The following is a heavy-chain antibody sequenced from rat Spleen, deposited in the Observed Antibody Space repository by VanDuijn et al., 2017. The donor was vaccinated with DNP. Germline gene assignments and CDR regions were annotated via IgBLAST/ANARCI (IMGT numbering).Heavy chain of an antibody. CDR3: ARHVLPLRVWDY. D-gene: IGHD4-1*01. J-gene: IGHJ2*01. CDR1: GFSFSDYY. CDR2: IRYDGGTT. Sequence: EVQLVESGGGLVQPGRSLKLSCAASGFSFSDYYMAWVRQAPTKGLEWVAYIRYDGGTTYYGDSVKGRFTLSRDIVKSTLYLQMNSLRSEDMATYYCARHVLPLRVWDYWGQGVMVTVSS. V-gene: IGHV5-22*01.